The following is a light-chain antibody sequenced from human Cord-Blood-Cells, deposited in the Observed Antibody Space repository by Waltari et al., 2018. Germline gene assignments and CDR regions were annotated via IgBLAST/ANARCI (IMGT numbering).Light chain of an antibody. Sequence: IQMTQSPSTLPASVGDRFTIPCRASQSISSWLAWYQQKPGKAPKLLIYDASSLESGVPSRFSGSGSGTEFTLTISSLQPDDFATYYCQQYNSYPWTFGQGTKVEIK. CDR1: QSISSW. V-gene: IGKV1-5*01. J-gene: IGKJ1*01. CDR3: QQYNSYPWT. CDR2: DAS.